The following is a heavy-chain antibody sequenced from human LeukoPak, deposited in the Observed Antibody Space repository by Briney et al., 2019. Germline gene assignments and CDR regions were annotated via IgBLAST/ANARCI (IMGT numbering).Heavy chain of an antibody. J-gene: IGHJ4*02. Sequence: GGSLRLSCAASGFTFSSYGMHWVRQAPGKGLEWVSSISSSSSYIYYADSVKGRFTISRDNAKNSLYLQMNSLRAEDTAVYYCARDLPSYGSGSYYDYWGQGTLVTVSS. V-gene: IGHV3-21*01. CDR3: ARDLPSYGSGSYYDY. CDR2: ISSSSSYI. D-gene: IGHD3-10*01. CDR1: GFTFSSYG.